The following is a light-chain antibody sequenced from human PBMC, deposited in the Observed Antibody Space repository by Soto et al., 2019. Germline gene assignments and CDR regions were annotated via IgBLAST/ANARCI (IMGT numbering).Light chain of an antibody. CDR2: HXS. J-gene: IGKJ5*01. Sequence: IQVNHSPSFRSASVGDGVTVRXQSSPYIRSYLGWFQQNPGKVPKSXXYHXSSLQRGGPSRLSGSGSGTDFTLTISSLQPEDVATYYFQQANSVPRTFGQGTRLEI. V-gene: IGKV1-9*01. CDR1: PYIRSY. CDR3: QQANSVPRT.